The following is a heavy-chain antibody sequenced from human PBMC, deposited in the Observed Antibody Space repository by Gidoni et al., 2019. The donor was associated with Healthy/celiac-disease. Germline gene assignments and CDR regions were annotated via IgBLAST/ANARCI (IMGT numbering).Heavy chain of an antibody. Sequence: EVQLVESGGGLVQPGGSLRLSCAASGFTFSSYWMSWVRQAPGKVLEWVANIKQDGSEKYYVDSVKGRFTISRDNAKNSLYLQMNSLRAEDTAVYYCARDSVGSGWYNWFDPWGQGTLVTVSS. V-gene: IGHV3-7*01. CDR3: ARDSVGSGWYNWFDP. CDR2: IKQDGSEK. J-gene: IGHJ5*02. D-gene: IGHD6-19*01. CDR1: GFTFSSYW.